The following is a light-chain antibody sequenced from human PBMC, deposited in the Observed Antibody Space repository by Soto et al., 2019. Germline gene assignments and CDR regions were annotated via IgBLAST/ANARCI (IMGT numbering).Light chain of an antibody. CDR2: WAS. CDR3: QQYYSAPFT. V-gene: IGKV4-1*01. J-gene: IGKJ3*01. Sequence: DIVMTQSPDSLAVSLGERATINCKSSQGVLYSSNSKNSLAWYQQKPGQPPKLLIYWASTRESGVPDRFSGSGSGTDFTLTISSLQAEDVAVYYCQQYYSAPFTFGPGTKVDIQ. CDR1: QGVLYSSNSKNS.